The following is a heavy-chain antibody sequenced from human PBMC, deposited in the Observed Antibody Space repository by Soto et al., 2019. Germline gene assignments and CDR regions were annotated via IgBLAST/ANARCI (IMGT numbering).Heavy chain of an antibody. CDR1: GFTFSSYA. CDR3: AKYGVIDIVLMVYAIRYYFYYGMDV. J-gene: IGHJ6*02. D-gene: IGHD2-8*01. V-gene: IGHV3-23*01. CDR2: ISGSGGST. Sequence: GGSLRLSCAASGFTFSSYAMSWVRQAPGKGLEWVSAISGSGGSTYYADSVKGRFTISRDNSKNTLYLQMNSLRAEDTAVYYCAKYGVIDIVLMVYAIRYYFYYGMDVWGQGTTVTVSS.